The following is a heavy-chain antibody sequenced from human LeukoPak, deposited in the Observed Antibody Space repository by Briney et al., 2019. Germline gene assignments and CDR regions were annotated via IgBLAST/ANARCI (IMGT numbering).Heavy chain of an antibody. CDR3: TTDDRGYSYAPRY. V-gene: IGHV3-15*01. J-gene: IGHJ4*02. CDR1: GFTFSNAW. CDR2: IKSEPDGGTT. Sequence: GGSLRLSCAGSGFTFSNAWMSWVRQAPGKGLEWVGRIKSEPDGGTTDYAAPVKGKFTISRNDSKNTLYLQMNSLRAEDTALYYCTTDDRGYSYAPRYWGQGTLVTVSS. D-gene: IGHD5-18*01.